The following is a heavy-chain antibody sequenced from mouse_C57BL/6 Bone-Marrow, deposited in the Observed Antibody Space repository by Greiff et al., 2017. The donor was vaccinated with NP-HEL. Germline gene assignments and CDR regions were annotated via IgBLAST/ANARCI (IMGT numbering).Heavy chain of an antibody. V-gene: IGHV1-39*01. D-gene: IGHD2-3*01. J-gene: IGHJ3*01. CDR2: INPNYGTT. CDR3: ASPQLYDGYFWFAY. CDR1: GYSFTDYN. Sequence: VQLQQSGPELVKPGASVKISCKASGYSFTDYNMNWVKQSNGKSLEWIGVINPNYGTTSYNQKFKGKATLTVDQSSSTAYMQLNSLTSEDSAVYYCASPQLYDGYFWFAYWGQGTLVTVSA.